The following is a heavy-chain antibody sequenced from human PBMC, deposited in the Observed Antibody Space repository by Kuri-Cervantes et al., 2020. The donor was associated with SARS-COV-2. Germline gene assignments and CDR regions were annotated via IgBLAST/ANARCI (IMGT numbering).Heavy chain of an antibody. D-gene: IGHD6-13*01. J-gene: IGHJ4*02. V-gene: IGHV1-18*04. CDR2: ISAYNGNT. Sequence: ASVKVSCKASGDTFTSYGISWVRQAPGQGLEWMGWISAYNGNTNYAQKLQGRVTMTTDTSTSTAYMELRSLRSDDTAVYYCARESGSSGWYGFDYWGQGTLVTVSS. CDR1: GDTFTSYG. CDR3: ARESGSSGWYGFDY.